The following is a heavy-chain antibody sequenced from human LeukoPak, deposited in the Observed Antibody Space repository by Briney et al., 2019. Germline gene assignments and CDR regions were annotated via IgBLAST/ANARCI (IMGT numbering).Heavy chain of an antibody. CDR3: AKDRGEQWLVTSFDY. CDR2: VSTSGGGT. J-gene: IGHJ4*02. Sequence: GGSLRLSCAASGFTFSSYAMTWVRQAPGKGLEWVSTVSTSGGGTYYADSVKGRFTISRDNSKNTLYLQMNSLRPEDTAVYYCAKDRGEQWLVTSFDYWGQGTLVTVSS. D-gene: IGHD6-19*01. V-gene: IGHV3-23*01. CDR1: GFTFSSYA.